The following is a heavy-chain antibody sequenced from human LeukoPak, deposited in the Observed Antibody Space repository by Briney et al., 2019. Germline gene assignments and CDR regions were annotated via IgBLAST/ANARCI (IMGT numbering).Heavy chain of an antibody. Sequence: SETLSLTCTVSGGSISSYYWSWIRQPPGKGLEWIGYIYYSGSTNYNPSLKSRVTISVDTSKNQFSLKLSSVTAADTAVYYCARVRSAYSDSSGYPYYFDYWGQGTLVTVSS. V-gene: IGHV4-59*01. J-gene: IGHJ4*02. CDR3: ARVRSAYSDSSGYPYYFDY. D-gene: IGHD3-22*01. CDR1: GGSISSYY. CDR2: IYYSGST.